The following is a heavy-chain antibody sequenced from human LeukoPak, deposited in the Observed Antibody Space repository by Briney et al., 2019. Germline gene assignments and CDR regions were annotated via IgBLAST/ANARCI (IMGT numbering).Heavy chain of an antibody. V-gene: IGHV3-53*01. D-gene: IGHD2-15*01. CDR1: GLTVSSNY. CDR3: AKDGYCSGGSCYSRGGYYFDY. J-gene: IGHJ4*02. CDR2: IYSGGST. Sequence: PGGSLRLYCAASGLTVSSNYMSWVRQAPGKGLEWVSVIYSGGSTYYADSVKSRFTISRDNSKNTLYLQMNSLRAEDTAVYYCAKDGYCSGGSCYSRGGYYFDYWGQGTLVTVSS.